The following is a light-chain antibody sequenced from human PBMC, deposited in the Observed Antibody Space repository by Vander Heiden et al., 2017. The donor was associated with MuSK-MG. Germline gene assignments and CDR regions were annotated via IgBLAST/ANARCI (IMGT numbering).Light chain of an antibody. CDR2: QDS. V-gene: IGLV3-1*01. J-gene: IGLJ3*02. Sequence: SYELTQPPSVSVSPGQTASITCSGDKLGDKYACWYQQKPGQSPVLVIYQDSKRPSGIPERFSGSNSGTTATLTISGTQAMDEAYYYCQAWDSSTDWVFGGGTKLTVL. CDR3: QAWDSSTDWV. CDR1: KLGDKY.